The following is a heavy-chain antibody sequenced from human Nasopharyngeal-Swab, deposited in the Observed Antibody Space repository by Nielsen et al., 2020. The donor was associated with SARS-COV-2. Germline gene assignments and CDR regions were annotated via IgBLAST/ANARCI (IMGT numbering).Heavy chain of an antibody. V-gene: IGHV4-34*01. CDR1: GGSFSGYY. CDR3: ARQEDIVVVPAALYSYYYYGMDV. CDR2: INHSGST. D-gene: IGHD2-2*01. J-gene: IGHJ6*02. Sequence: SETLSLTCAVYGGSFSGYYWSWIRQPPGKGLEWIGEINHSGSTNYNPSLKSRVTISVDTSKNQFSLKLSSVTAADTAVYYCARQEDIVVVPAALYSYYYYGMDVWGQGTTVTVSS.